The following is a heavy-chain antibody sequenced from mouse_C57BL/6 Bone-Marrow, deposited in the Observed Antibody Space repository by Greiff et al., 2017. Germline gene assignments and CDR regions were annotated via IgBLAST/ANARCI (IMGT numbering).Heavy chain of an antibody. V-gene: IGHV14-4*01. CDR3: TGSNYAWFAY. CDR2: IDPENGDT. J-gene: IGHJ3*01. Sequence: EVQLQQSGAELVRPGASVKLSCTASGFNIKDDYMHWVKQRPEQGLEWLGWIDPENGDTEYASKFQGKATITADTSSNTAYLQLSSLTSEDTAVYYCTGSNYAWFAYWGQGTLVTVSA. CDR1: GFNIKDDY. D-gene: IGHD2-5*01.